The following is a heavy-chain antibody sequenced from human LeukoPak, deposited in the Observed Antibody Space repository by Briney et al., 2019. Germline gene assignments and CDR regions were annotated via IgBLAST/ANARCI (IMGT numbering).Heavy chain of an antibody. J-gene: IGHJ4*02. V-gene: IGHV3-23*01. CDR1: GFTFSNYA. Sequence: PGGSLRLSCAASGFTFSNYAMNWVRQAPGKGLEWVSAISGSGGSTYYADSVKGRFTISRDNSKNTLYLQMNSLRDEDTAVYYCAKTSAYFEYWGQGTLVTVSS. CDR3: AKTSAYFEY. CDR2: ISGSGGST. D-gene: IGHD3-22*01.